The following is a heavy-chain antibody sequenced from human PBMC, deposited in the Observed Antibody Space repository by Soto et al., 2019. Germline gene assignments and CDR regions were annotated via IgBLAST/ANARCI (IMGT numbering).Heavy chain of an antibody. CDR2: TYYRSKWYN. V-gene: IGHV6-1*01. CDR1: GDSASSNSAA. CDR3: ARGDSSIAGPLDAFDI. Sequence: PSQTLSLTCAISGDSASSNSAAWNWIRQSPSRGLEWLGRTYYRSKWYNDYAVSVKSRITINPDTSKNQFSLQLNSVTPEDTAVYYCARGDSSIAGPLDAFDIWGQGTMVTVSS. J-gene: IGHJ3*02. D-gene: IGHD6-6*01.